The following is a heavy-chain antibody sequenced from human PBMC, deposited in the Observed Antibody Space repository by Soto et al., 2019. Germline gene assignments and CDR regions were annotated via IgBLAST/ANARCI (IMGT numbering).Heavy chain of an antibody. CDR2: ISSSGSTI. V-gene: IGHV3-48*03. CDR3: AREGIHDFPPY. J-gene: IGHJ4*02. Sequence: QRGGSLRLSCAASGFTFSSYEMNWVRQAPGKGLEWVSYISSSGSTIYYADSVKGRFTISRDNAKNSLYLQMNSLRAEDTAVYYCAREGIHDFPPYWGQGTLVTVSS. CDR1: GFTFSSYE. D-gene: IGHD3-3*01.